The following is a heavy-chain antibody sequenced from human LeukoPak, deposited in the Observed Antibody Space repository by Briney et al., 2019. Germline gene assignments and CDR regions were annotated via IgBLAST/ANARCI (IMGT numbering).Heavy chain of an antibody. Sequence: GGSLRLSCVASGFTFTDHPMNWVRQAPGKGLEWVSAISGSGGSTYYADSVKGRFTISRDNSKNTLYLQMNSLRAEDTAVYYCAKDETGNYYDSSGYPSYFDYWGQGTLVTVSS. CDR2: ISGSGGST. D-gene: IGHD3-22*01. CDR1: GFTFTDHP. J-gene: IGHJ4*02. CDR3: AKDETGNYYDSSGYPSYFDY. V-gene: IGHV3-23*01.